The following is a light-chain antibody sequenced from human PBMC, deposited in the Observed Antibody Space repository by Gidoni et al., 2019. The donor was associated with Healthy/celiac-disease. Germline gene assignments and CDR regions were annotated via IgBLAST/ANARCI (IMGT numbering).Light chain of an antibody. V-gene: IGKV1-5*03. Sequence: DIQMTQSPSTLSASVGDRVTITCRASQRISSWLAWYQQKPGKAPKLLIYKASSLESGVPSRFSGSGSGTEFTLTISSLQPDDFATYYCQQYNSWTFXQXTKVEIK. CDR3: QQYNSWT. J-gene: IGKJ1*01. CDR2: KAS. CDR1: QRISSW.